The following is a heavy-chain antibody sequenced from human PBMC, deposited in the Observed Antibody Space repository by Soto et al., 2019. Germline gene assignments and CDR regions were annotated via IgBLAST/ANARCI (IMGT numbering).Heavy chain of an antibody. Sequence: NGNTNYAQKLQGRVTMTTDTSTSTAYMELRSLRSDDTAVYYCARKYCSVWYGGDYYYGMDVWGQGTTVTVS. V-gene: IGHV1-18*01. D-gene: IGHD6-19*01. J-gene: IGHJ6*02. CDR2: NGNT. CDR3: ARKYCSVWYGGDYYYGMDV.